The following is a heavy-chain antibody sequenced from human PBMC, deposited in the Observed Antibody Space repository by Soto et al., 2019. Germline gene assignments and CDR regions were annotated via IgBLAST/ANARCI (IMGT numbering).Heavy chain of an antibody. D-gene: IGHD5-12*01. Sequence: EVQLVESGGGLVQPGGSLRLSCAASGFTFSDHYMDWVRQAPGKGLEWIGRIKNKPKSYTTQYAASVKGRFTISRDDSINSLRLQMESLRADDTAVYYCARYIVATKYLDYWGQGTLVTVSS. J-gene: IGHJ4*02. CDR3: ARYIVATKYLDY. CDR1: GFTFSDHY. CDR2: IKNKPKSYTT. V-gene: IGHV3-72*01.